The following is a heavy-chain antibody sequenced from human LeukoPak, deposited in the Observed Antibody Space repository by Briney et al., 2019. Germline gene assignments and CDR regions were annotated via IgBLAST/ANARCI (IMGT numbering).Heavy chain of an antibody. J-gene: IGHJ2*01. Sequence: GGSLRLSCAASGFTFSIYAMSWVRQAPGKGLEWVSAISGNGVTTYYADSMEGRFTISRDKSKNTLYLEMNSLRVEDTAIYYCAKEFGVGWYFDLWGRGTLVTVSS. CDR1: GFTFSIYA. CDR2: ISGNGVTT. CDR3: AKEFGVGWYFDL. D-gene: IGHD3-3*01. V-gene: IGHV3-23*01.